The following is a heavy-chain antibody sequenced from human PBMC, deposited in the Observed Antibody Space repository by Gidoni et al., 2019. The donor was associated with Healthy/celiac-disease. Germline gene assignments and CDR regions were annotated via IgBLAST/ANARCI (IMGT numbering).Heavy chain of an antibody. V-gene: IGHV4-31*02. CDR3: ARGDDLYYYDSSGYFDY. Sequence: SWIRQHPGKGLEWIGYIYYSGSTYYNPSLKSRVTISVDTSKNQFSLKLSSVTAADTAVYYCARGDDLYYYDSSGYFDYWGQGTLVTVSS. CDR2: IYYSGST. D-gene: IGHD3-22*01. J-gene: IGHJ4*02.